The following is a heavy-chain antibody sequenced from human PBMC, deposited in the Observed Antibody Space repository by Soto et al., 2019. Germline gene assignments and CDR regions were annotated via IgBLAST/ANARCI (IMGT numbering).Heavy chain of an antibody. D-gene: IGHD3-10*01. CDR2: IYYSGST. CDR3: ARGRLVRGDPGYYFDY. Sequence: SETLSLTCTVSGGSISSYYWSWIRQPPGKGLEWIGYIYYSGSTNYNPSLKSRVTISVDTSKNQFSLKLSSVTAADTAVYYCARGRLVRGDPGYYFDYWGQGTLVTVSS. J-gene: IGHJ4*02. V-gene: IGHV4-59*01. CDR1: GGSISSYY.